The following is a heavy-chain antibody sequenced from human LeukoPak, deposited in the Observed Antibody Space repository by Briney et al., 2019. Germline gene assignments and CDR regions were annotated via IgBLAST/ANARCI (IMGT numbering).Heavy chain of an antibody. J-gene: IGHJ4*02. V-gene: IGHV3-48*03. CDR1: GFTFSSYE. CDR2: ISSSGSTI. CDR3: ARGLSSAWTGGFDY. D-gene: IGHD6-25*01. Sequence: GGSLRLSCAASGFTFSSYEMNWVRQAPGKGLEWVSYISSSGSTIYYADSVKGRFTISRDNAKNSLYLQMSSLRAEDTAVYYCARGLSSAWTGGFDYWGQGTLVTVSS.